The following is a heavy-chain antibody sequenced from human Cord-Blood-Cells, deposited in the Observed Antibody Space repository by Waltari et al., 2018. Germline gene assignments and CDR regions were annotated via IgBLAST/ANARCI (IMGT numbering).Heavy chain of an antibody. D-gene: IGHD6-6*01. V-gene: IGHV4-59*01. Sequence: QVQLPASGPGLVKPSATLSLTCTASGGSISSYYRSWIRQPPGKGLEWIGYIYYSGSTNYNPSLNSRVTISVDTSKNQFSLKLSSVTAADTAVYYCARVGEIAARDAFDIWGQGTMVTVSS. CDR1: GGSISSYY. J-gene: IGHJ3*02. CDR3: ARVGEIAARDAFDI. CDR2: IYYSGST.